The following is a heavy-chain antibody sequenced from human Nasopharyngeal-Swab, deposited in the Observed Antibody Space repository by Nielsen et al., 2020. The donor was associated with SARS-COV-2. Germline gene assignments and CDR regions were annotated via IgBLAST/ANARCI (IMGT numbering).Heavy chain of an antibody. V-gene: IGHV3-21*06. Sequence: GESLKISCAASGFTFSSYSMNWVRQAPGKGLEWVSSISSSSSYIYYADSVKGRSTISRDNAKNSLYLQMNSLRAEDTAVYYCARGGGSYDRYFDYWGQGTLVTVSS. CDR3: ARGGGSYDRYFDY. D-gene: IGHD1-26*01. CDR2: ISSSSSYI. CDR1: GFTFSSYS. J-gene: IGHJ4*02.